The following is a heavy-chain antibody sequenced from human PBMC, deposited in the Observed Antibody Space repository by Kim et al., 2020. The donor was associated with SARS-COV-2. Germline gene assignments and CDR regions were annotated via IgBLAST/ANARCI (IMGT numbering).Heavy chain of an antibody. CDR3: ARGVNRRRTVVVTNWFDP. J-gene: IGHJ5*02. CDR2: INHSGST. V-gene: IGHV4-34*01. CDR1: GGSFSGYY. Sequence: SETLSLTCAVYGGSFSGYYWSWIRQPPGKGLEWIGEINHSGSTNYNPSLKSRVTISVDTSKNQFSLKLSSVTAADTAVYYCARGVNRRRTVVVTNWFDPWGQGTLVTVSS. D-gene: IGHD3-22*01.